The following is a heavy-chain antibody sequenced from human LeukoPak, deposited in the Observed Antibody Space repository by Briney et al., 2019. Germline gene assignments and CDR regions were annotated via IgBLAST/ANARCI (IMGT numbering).Heavy chain of an antibody. CDR3: ARGRRGANYYYYYMDV. J-gene: IGHJ6*03. Sequence: SETLSLTCAVYGGSFSGYYWSWIRQPPGKGLERIGEINHSGSTNYNPSLKSRVTISVDTSKNQFSLKLSSVTAADTAVYYCARGRRGANYYYYYMDVWGKGTTVTVSS. CDR2: INHSGST. V-gene: IGHV4-34*01. CDR1: GGSFSGYY.